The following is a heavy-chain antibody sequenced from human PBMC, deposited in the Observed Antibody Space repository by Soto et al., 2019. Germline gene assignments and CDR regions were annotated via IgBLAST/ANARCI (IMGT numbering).Heavy chain of an antibody. CDR2: ISGSGGST. CDR3: AQEGIGYYDFWSGALIEY. CDR1: GFNFSSYA. J-gene: IGHJ4*02. V-gene: IGHV3-23*01. D-gene: IGHD3-3*01. Sequence: GGSLRLSCAASGFNFSSYAMSWVRQAPGKGLEWVSAISGSGGSTYYADSVKGRFTISKDNSKNTLYLQMNSLGAEDTAVYYCAQEGIGYYDFWSGALIEYWGQGT.